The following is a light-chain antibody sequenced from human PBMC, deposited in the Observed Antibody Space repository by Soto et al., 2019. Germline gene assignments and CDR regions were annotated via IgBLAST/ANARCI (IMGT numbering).Light chain of an antibody. CDR2: DAS. CDR1: QSVSSF. V-gene: IGKV3-11*01. Sequence: IVLTQSPATLSLSPGERATLSCRASQSVSSFLVWYQQKPGQAPRLLIYDASNTATGIPARFSGSGSGTDFTLTISSLEPEDFAVYYCQQRSNWPLTFGGGTKVEMK. CDR3: QQRSNWPLT. J-gene: IGKJ4*01.